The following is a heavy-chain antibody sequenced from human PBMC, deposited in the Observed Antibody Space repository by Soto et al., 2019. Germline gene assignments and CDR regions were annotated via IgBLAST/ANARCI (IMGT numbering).Heavy chain of an antibody. D-gene: IGHD6-19*01. CDR1: GGSFSGYY. V-gene: IGHV4-34*01. J-gene: IGHJ4*02. CDR2: INHSGST. Sequence: PSETLSLTCAVYGGSFSGYYWSWIRQPPGKGLEWIGEINHSGSTNYNPSLKSRVTISVDTSKNQFSLKLSSVTAADTAVYYCARTVLSSGWFKVVGNSDYWGQGTLVTVSS. CDR3: ARTVLSSGWFKVVGNSDY.